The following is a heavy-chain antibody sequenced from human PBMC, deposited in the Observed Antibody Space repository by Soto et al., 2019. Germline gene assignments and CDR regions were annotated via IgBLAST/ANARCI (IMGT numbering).Heavy chain of an antibody. CDR1: GFTFSSYA. D-gene: IGHD2-2*01. V-gene: IGHV3-23*01. Sequence: GSLRLSCAASGFTFSSYAMSWVRQAPGKGLEWVSAISGSGGSTYYADSVKGRFTISRDNSKNTLYLQMNSLRAEDTAVYYCAKDRIVVVPAALHPNAFDIWGQGTMGTVS. CDR2: ISGSGGST. CDR3: AKDRIVVVPAALHPNAFDI. J-gene: IGHJ3*02.